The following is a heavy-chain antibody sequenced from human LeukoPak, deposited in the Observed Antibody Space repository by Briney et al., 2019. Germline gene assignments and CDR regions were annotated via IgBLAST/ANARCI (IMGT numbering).Heavy chain of an antibody. CDR1: GYTFTSYG. CDR2: ISAYNGNT. J-gene: IGHJ5*02. Sequence: ASVKVSCKASGYTFTSYGISWVRRAPGQGLEWMGWISAYNGNTNYAQKLQGRVTMTTDTSTSTAYMELRSLRSDDTAVYYCARVSPDFGELSPWGQGTLVTVSS. CDR3: ARVSPDFGELSP. D-gene: IGHD3-10*01. V-gene: IGHV1-18*01.